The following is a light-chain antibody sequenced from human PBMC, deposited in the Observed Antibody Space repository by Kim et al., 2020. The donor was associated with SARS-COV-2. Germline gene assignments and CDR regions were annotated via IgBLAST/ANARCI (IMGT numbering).Light chain of an antibody. CDR2: DAS. V-gene: IGKV3-11*01. J-gene: IGKJ4*01. CDR1: QSVSTY. CDR3: QQRSSWPLT. Sequence: LSPGERATLSCRASQSVSTYLAWYQQRSGQAPRVLIYDASNRATGIPARFSGSGSGTDFTLTISSLQPEDFEVYYCQQRSSWPLTFGGGTKVDIK.